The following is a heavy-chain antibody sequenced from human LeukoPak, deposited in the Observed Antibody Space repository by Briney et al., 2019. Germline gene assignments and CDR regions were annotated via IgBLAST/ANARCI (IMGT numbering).Heavy chain of an antibody. CDR3: ASPKPRRGYSYGRHHYFDY. V-gene: IGHV4-34*01. D-gene: IGHD5-18*01. CDR1: GGSFSGYY. Sequence: TSETLSLTCAVYGGSFSGYYWSWIRQPPGKGLEWIGEINHSGSTNYNPSLKSRVTISVDTSKNQFSLKLSSVTAADTAVYYCASPKPRRGYSYGRHHYFDYWGQGTLVTVSS. CDR2: INHSGST. J-gene: IGHJ4*02.